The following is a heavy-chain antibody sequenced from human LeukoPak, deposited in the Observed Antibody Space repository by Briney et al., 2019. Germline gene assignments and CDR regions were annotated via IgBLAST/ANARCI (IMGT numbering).Heavy chain of an antibody. J-gene: IGHJ4*02. D-gene: IGHD1-26*01. CDR2: ISRSGDTI. CDR1: GFTFSRYE. CDR3: AKTTGNIVGAYFDY. Sequence: GGSLRLSCAASGFTFSRYEMNWVRQAPGKGLEWVSYISRSGDTIYFADSVKGRFTISRDNAKNSLYLQMNSLRAEDTAVYYCAKTTGNIVGAYFDYWGQGTLVTVSS. V-gene: IGHV3-48*03.